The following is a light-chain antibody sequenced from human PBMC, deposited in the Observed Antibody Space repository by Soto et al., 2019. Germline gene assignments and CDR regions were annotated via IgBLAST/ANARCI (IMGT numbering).Light chain of an antibody. J-gene: IGLJ1*01. CDR3: CSYAGSYPYV. CDR1: SSDVGGYNY. V-gene: IGLV2-11*01. CDR2: DVS. Sequence: QSVLTQPRSVSGSPGQSVTISCTGTSSDVGGYNYVSWYQQHPGKAPKLMIHDVSKRPSGVPDRFSGSKSGNTASLTISGLQAEDEADYYCCSYAGSYPYVFGTGTKVTVL.